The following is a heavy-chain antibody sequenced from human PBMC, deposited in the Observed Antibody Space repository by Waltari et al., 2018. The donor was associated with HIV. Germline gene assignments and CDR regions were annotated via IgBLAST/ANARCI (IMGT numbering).Heavy chain of an antibody. CDR1: GGSIRSGRYS. Sequence: QVQLQESGPGLVKPSQTLFLTCTVSGGSIRSGRYSWCWFRSPAGKGLELIGRIYTSGSTNYNPSLESRVTISVDTSRNQFSLKLRSVTAADTAVYYCARAYYDFWSGTGSSGNWFDPWGQGTLVTVSS. CDR3: ARAYYDFWSGTGSSGNWFDP. V-gene: IGHV4-61*02. D-gene: IGHD3-3*01. CDR2: IYTSGST. J-gene: IGHJ5*02.